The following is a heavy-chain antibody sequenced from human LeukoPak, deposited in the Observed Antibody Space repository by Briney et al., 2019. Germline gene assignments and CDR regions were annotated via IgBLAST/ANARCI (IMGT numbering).Heavy chain of an antibody. J-gene: IGHJ4*02. CDR1: GFTFMRHG. V-gene: IGHV1-3*01. CDR3: ARDSGSGNNDY. CDR2: ISAGNGNT. Sequence: ASVKVSCKASGFTFMRHGITWVRQAPGQRLEWMGWISAGNGNTKYSQNFQGRVTFISNTSATTAFMELSSLRSEDAAVYYCARDSGSGNNDYWGQGTLVTVSS. D-gene: IGHD1-26*01.